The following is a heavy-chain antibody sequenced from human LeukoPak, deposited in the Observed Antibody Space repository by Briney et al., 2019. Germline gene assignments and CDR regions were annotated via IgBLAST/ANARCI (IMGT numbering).Heavy chain of an antibody. CDR3: ARDPKGGFSYGWGAFDI. CDR2: ISYDGNNK. D-gene: IGHD5-18*01. CDR1: GFTFSDCA. V-gene: IGHV3-30-3*01. J-gene: IGHJ3*02. Sequence: PGRSPRLSCAASGFTFSDCAMHWVRQAPGKGLEWVALISYDGNNKYYTDSVKGRFIISRDNSKNILYLQMNSLRAEDTAVYFCARDPKGGFSYGWGAFDIWGQGTMVTVSS.